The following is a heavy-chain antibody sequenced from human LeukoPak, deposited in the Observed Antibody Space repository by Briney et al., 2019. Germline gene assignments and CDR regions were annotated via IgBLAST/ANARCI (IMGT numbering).Heavy chain of an antibody. V-gene: IGHV3-21*04. CDR1: GFIFSSYS. CDR2: ISSSSSYI. CDR3: AKTTAMVRSTGFDY. D-gene: IGHD5-18*01. J-gene: IGHJ4*02. Sequence: GGSLRLSCAASGFIFSSYSMNWVRQAPGKGLEWVSSISSSSSYIYYADSVKGRFTISRDNSKNTLYLQMNSLRAEDTAVYYCAKTTAMVRSTGFDYWGQGTLVTVSS.